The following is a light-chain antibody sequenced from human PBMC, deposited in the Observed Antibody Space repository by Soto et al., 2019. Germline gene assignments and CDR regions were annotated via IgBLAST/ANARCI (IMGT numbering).Light chain of an antibody. CDR3: SSYPATNSFV. V-gene: IGLV2-8*01. J-gene: IGLJ1*01. Sequence: QSVLTQPPSASGSPGQSVTISCTGTSSDVGGHNYVSWYQQHPGKAPKLLIYEVSKRPSRVPDRFSGSKSGNTASLTVSGLQAEDEADYYCSSYPATNSFVFGTGTKVTVL. CDR2: EVS. CDR1: SSDVGGHNY.